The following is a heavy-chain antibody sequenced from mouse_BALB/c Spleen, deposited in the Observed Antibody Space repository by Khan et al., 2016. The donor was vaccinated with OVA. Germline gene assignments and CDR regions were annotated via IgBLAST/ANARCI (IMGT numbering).Heavy chain of an antibody. J-gene: IGHJ2*01. CDR2: ISYSGST. Sequence: VQLQQSGPGLVKPSQSLSLTCTVTGYSITSGYGWNWIRQFPGNKLEWMCYISYSGSTNYNPPLKSRISITRDTSKNQFFLQLNSVTTEDTATYYCARTARIKYWGQGTTLTVSS. D-gene: IGHD1-2*01. V-gene: IGHV3-2*02. CDR1: GYSITSGYG. CDR3: ARTARIKY.